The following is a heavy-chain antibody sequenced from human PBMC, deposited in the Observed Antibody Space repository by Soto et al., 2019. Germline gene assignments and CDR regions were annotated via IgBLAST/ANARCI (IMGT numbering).Heavy chain of an antibody. J-gene: IGHJ4*02. D-gene: IGHD3-22*01. CDR1: GGSISSSNW. CDR2: IYHSGST. V-gene: IGHV4-4*02. Sequence: SETLSLTCAVSGGSISSSNWWSWLRQPPGKGLEWIGEIYHSGSTNYNPSLKSRVTISVDKSKNQFSLKLSSVTAADTAVYYCARLYTYYYDSSGYYFFDYWGQGTLVTVSS. CDR3: ARLYTYYYDSSGYYFFDY.